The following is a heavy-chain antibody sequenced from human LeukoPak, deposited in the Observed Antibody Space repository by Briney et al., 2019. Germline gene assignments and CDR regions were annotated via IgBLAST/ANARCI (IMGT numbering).Heavy chain of an antibody. V-gene: IGHV5-51*01. CDR2: IHPSDSDT. CDR3: ARRRSGSYIDY. CDR1: GYSFTSYW. D-gene: IGHD1-26*01. Sequence: GESLKISCKGSGYSFTSYWIGWVRQMPGKGLEWMGIIHPSDSDTRYSPSLQGQVTISVDKSINPSYLQLSSLKASDTARYYCARRRSGSYIDYWVQGTLVTVSS. J-gene: IGHJ4*02.